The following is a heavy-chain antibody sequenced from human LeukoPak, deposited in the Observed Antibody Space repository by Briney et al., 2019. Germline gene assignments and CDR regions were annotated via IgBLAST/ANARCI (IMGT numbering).Heavy chain of an antibody. J-gene: IGHJ4*02. D-gene: IGHD2-15*01. Sequence: PGGSLRLSCAASGFIFSSYAMSWVRQAPGKGLEWLSGISGSGGSNYYADSVRGRFTISRDSSKNTLYLQMGSLIAEDTAVYYCAKDRLSSRLFYFDYWGQGTLVTVSS. CDR1: GFIFSSYA. V-gene: IGHV3-23*01. CDR3: AKDRLSSRLFYFDY. CDR2: ISGSGGSN.